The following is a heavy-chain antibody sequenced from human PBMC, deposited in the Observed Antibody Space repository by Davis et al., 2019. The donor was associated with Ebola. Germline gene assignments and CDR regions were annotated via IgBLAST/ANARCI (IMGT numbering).Heavy chain of an antibody. Sequence: GESLKISCKGSGYTFSSFWMNWVRQAPGKGLEWLSYISGSSGSIFYADSVKGRFTISRDNAKNSLYLQMNSLRDEDTAVYYCTRDPSSRTAKYYFDSWGQGTLVTVSS. CDR3: TRDPSSRTAKYYFDS. CDR1: GYTFSSFW. D-gene: IGHD6-6*01. V-gene: IGHV3-48*02. CDR2: ISGSSGSI. J-gene: IGHJ4*02.